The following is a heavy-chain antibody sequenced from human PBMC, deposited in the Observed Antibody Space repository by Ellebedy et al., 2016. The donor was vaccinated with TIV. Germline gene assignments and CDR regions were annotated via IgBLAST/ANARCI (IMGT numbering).Heavy chain of an antibody. CDR2: IWYDGSNK. V-gene: IGHV3-33*01. J-gene: IGHJ4*02. CDR3: ASGIYCDSTSCYGAFDY. Sequence: PGGSLRLSCAASGFSFSSYGMHWVRPAPGKGLEWVAGIWYDGSNKYSADSVKGRFTISRDNSKNTLYLQMNSLRAEDTAVYYCASGIYCDSTSCYGAFDYWGQGTLVTVSS. D-gene: IGHD2-2*01. CDR1: GFSFSSYG.